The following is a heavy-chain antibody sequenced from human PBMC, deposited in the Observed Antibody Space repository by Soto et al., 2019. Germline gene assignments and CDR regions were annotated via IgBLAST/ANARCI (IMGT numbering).Heavy chain of an antibody. CDR1: GGSIRSYY. CDR3: VRNYGHAFDI. J-gene: IGHJ3*02. V-gene: IGHV4-59*01. D-gene: IGHD1-7*01. Sequence: SETLSLTCTVSGGSIRSYYWSWIRQPPGKGLEWIGYIYYGGSTNYNPSLKSRVTISVDTSKNQFSLKLSSVTAADTAVYYCVRNYGHAFDIWGQGTMVTVSS. CDR2: IYYGGST.